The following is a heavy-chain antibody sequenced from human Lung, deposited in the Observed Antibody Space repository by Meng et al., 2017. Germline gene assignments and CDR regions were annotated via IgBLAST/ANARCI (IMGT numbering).Heavy chain of an antibody. J-gene: IGHJ5*02. CDR2: IYYSGST. V-gene: IGHV4-31*03. Sequence: QVRLQESGPGLVKPSQTLSLTCTVSGVSFSRGGYYCGWIRQPPGRGLEWIGYIYYSGSTFYNPAFKSRVTISVDTSKNQFSLNLNSVSVADTAVYYCVRERNRLLDPWGQGTLVTVSS. CDR3: VRERNRLLDP. CDR1: GVSFSRGGYY. D-gene: IGHD3-3*01.